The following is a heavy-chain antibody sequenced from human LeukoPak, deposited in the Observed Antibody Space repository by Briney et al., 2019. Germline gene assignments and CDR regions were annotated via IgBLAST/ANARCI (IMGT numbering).Heavy chain of an antibody. CDR1: GGSISSYY. Sequence: SETLSLTCTVSGGSISSYYWSWIRQPPGKGLEWIGYIYYSGSTNYNPSLKSRVTISVDTSKNQFSLRLSSVTAADTAVYYCARDHGYIAAAENNWFDPWGQGTLVTVSS. CDR3: ARDHGYIAAAENNWFDP. J-gene: IGHJ5*02. V-gene: IGHV4-59*01. CDR2: IYYSGST. D-gene: IGHD6-13*01.